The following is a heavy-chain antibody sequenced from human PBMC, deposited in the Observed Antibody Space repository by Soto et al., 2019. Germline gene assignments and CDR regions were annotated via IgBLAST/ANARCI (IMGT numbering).Heavy chain of an antibody. Sequence: QVQLHESGPGLVKPSGTLSLTCAVSGGSISRTNWWSWVRQPPGKGLEWIGEIYHSGTTNYNPSLKSRVTMSVDKSKNQFSLKLRSVTAADTAVYYCAKSITFDWLFFDYWGRGTLVTVS. J-gene: IGHJ4*02. D-gene: IGHD3-9*01. CDR3: AKSITFDWLFFDY. CDR2: IYHSGTT. CDR1: GGSISRTNW. V-gene: IGHV4-4*02.